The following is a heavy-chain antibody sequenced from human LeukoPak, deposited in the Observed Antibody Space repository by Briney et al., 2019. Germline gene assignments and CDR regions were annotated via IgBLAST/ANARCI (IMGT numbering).Heavy chain of an antibody. V-gene: IGHV3-30*03. D-gene: IGHD1-26*01. CDR2: ISYDGSNK. CDR3: ARDLVGATTFDY. J-gene: IGHJ4*02. CDR1: GFTFSSYG. Sequence: PGGSLRLSCAASGFTFSSYGMHWVRQAPGKGLEWVAVISYDGSNKYYADSVKGRFTISRDNAKNSLYLQMNSLRAEDTAVYYCARDLVGATTFDYWGQGTLVTVSS.